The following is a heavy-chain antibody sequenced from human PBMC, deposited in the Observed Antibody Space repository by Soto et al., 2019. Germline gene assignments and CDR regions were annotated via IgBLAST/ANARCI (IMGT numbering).Heavy chain of an antibody. J-gene: IGHJ6*03. CDR1: GGSFSGYY. CDR3: ARGKLLGGSGSYYKNRYYYYYMDV. Sequence: TSETLSLTCAVYGGSFSGYYWSRIRQPPGKGLGWIGEINHSGSTNYNPSLKSRVTISVDTSKNQFSLKLSSVTAADTAVYYCARGKLLGGSGSYYKNRYYYYYMDVWGKGTTVTVSS. D-gene: IGHD3-10*01. V-gene: IGHV4-34*01. CDR2: INHSGST.